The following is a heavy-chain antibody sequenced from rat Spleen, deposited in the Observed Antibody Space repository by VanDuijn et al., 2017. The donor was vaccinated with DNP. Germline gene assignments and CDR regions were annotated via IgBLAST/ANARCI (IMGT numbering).Heavy chain of an antibody. V-gene: IGHV5-22*01. D-gene: IGHD1-7*01. CDR3: SRHVLPLQVWDL. Sequence: EVQLVESGGGLVQPGRSLKLSCAASGFTFSDYYMAWVRQAPAKGLEWVAYISYDGGSAYNGDSVKGRFTISRDNVKSTLYLQMNSLRSEDMATYYCSRHVLPLQVWDLWGQGVMVTVSS. J-gene: IGHJ2*01. CDR1: GFTFSDYY. CDR2: ISYDGGSA.